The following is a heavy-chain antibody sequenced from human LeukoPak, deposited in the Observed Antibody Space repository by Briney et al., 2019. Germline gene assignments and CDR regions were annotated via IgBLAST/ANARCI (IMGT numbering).Heavy chain of an antibody. Sequence: PSETLSLTCTDSDGSISNYYWSWIRQPPGKGLQWIGYVYYSGATKYNPSLKSRVSMSVDASKKQFSLRLSSVTATDTAVYYCARLNLRYFESSDFPYWYFTLWGRGTLVTVSS. CDR3: ARLNLRYFESSDFPYWYFTL. V-gene: IGHV4-59*08. CDR2: VYYSGAT. J-gene: IGHJ2*01. CDR1: DGSISNYY. D-gene: IGHD3-22*01.